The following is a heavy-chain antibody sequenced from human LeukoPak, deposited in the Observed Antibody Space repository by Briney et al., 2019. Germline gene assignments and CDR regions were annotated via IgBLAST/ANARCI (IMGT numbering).Heavy chain of an antibody. Sequence: PGGSLRLSCAASGFTFSSDGMHWVRQAPGKGLEWVALIWYDGGDKFYADSVKGRFTIARDNSKNTLYLQMNSLRADDTAVYYCGRRGSGSYHVDYWGQGTLVTVSS. CDR3: GRRGSGSYHVDY. J-gene: IGHJ4*02. CDR2: IWYDGGDK. CDR1: GFTFSSDG. V-gene: IGHV3-33*01. D-gene: IGHD1-26*01.